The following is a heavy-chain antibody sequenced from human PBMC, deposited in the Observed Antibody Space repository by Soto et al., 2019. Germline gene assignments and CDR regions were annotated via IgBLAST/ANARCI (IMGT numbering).Heavy chain of an antibody. J-gene: IGHJ6*02. CDR1: GFSTSSGYY. CDR3: VSKLGPYYYGLDF. D-gene: IGHD3-16*01. CDR2: IYHTGIA. Sequence: LAPLSLTCAVSGFSTSSGYYWCWTQQHPGKGQKLIGRIYHTGIANYNPSLESRVALSVDKSKNQFSLSLTSVTAADTAVYYCVSKLGPYYYGLDFWGQGTTVTVS. V-gene: IGHV4-38-2*01.